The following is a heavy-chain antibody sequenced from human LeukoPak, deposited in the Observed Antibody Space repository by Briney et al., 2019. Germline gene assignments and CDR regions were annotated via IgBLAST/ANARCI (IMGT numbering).Heavy chain of an antibody. V-gene: IGHV3-9*01. CDR2: ISWNSGSI. CDR1: GFTFDDYA. Sequence: GRSLRLSCAASGFTFDDYAMHWVRQAPGKGLEWVSGISWNSGSIGYADSVKGRFTISRDNAKNSLYLQMNSLRAEDTALYYCAKASPYYYYMDVWGKGTTATVSS. CDR3: AKASPYYYYMDV. J-gene: IGHJ6*03.